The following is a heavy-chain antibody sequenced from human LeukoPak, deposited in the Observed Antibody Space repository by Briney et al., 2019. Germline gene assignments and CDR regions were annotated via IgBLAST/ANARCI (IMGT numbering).Heavy chain of an antibody. CDR1: GYTFTSYY. V-gene: IGHV1-46*01. CDR3: ARGYYYDSSGYYWRVREHNWFDP. D-gene: IGHD3-22*01. CDR2: INPSGGST. Sequence: ASVKVSCKASGYTFTSYYMHWVRQAPGQGLEWMGIINPSGGSTSYAQKFQGRVTMTRDTSTSTVYMGLSSLRSEDTAVYYCARGYYYDSSGYYWRVREHNWFDPWGQGTLVTVSS. J-gene: IGHJ5*02.